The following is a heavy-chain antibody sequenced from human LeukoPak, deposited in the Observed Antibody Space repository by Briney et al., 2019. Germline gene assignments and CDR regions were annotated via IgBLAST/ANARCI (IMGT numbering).Heavy chain of an antibody. CDR1: GYTFTGYY. V-gene: IGHV1-2*02. D-gene: IGHD6-19*01. J-gene: IGHJ4*02. CDR2: INPNSGGT. CDR3: ARGGVAGTPGY. Sequence: ASVKVSCKAFGYTFTGYYMHWVRQAPGQGLEWMGWINPNSGGTKDAQRSQGRVTMTRDTSISTAYMELSRLRFADTAVYYCARGGVAGTPGYWGQGTLVTVSS.